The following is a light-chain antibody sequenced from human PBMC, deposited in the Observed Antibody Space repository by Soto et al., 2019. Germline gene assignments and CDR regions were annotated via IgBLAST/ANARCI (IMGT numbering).Light chain of an antibody. V-gene: IGKV1-5*01. Sequence: DIQMTHSPSTLSASVGDRVTITCRASQSITIWLAWYQQKPGKAPKLLIFDASSLESGVPSRFSGSGSGTEFTLTISSLQPDDFATYYCQHYNSYSWTFGQGTKVEIK. CDR3: QHYNSYSWT. CDR2: DAS. J-gene: IGKJ1*01. CDR1: QSITIW.